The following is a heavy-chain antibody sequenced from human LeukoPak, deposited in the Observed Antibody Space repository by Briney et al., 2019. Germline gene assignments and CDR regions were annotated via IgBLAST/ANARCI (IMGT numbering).Heavy chain of an antibody. CDR2: FDPEDGET. D-gene: IGHD6-13*01. Sequence: GASVKVSCKVSGYTLTELSMHWVRQAPGKGLEWMGGFDPEDGETIYAQKLQGRVTMTTDTSTSTAYMELRSLRSDDTAVYYCARDLRSRSSSWPEDYWGQGTLVTVSS. J-gene: IGHJ4*02. CDR3: ARDLRSRSSSWPEDY. V-gene: IGHV1-24*01. CDR1: GYTLTELS.